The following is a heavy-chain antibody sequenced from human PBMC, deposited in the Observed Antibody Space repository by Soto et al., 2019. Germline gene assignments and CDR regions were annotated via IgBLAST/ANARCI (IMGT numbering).Heavy chain of an antibody. J-gene: IGHJ5*02. D-gene: IGHD3-22*01. CDR2: MYSRGNT. CDR3: ARQPYDSRGYYYGT. V-gene: IGHV4-39*01. CDR1: GGSISSANYY. Sequence: QLRLQESGPGLVKPSETLSLTCTVSGGSISSANYYWGWIRQPPGKGLEWIGSMYSRGNTYYNPSLKSRVTVSVDTSKNHFSLKLSSVTAADTAVYYRARQPYDSRGYYYGTWGQGALVTVSS.